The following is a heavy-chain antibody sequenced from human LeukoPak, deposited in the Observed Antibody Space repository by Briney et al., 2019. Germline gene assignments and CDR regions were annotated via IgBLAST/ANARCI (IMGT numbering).Heavy chain of an antibody. CDR1: GESFSNYD. J-gene: IGHJ4*02. CDR2: INHSGST. D-gene: IGHD6-6*01. CDR3: ARLGYNISSGTGY. Sequence: SETLSLTCTVYGESFSNYDWSWIRQPPGKGLEWIGEINHSGSTNYNPSLKSRVTISADTSKNQFSLKLSSVTAADTAVYYCARLGYNISSGTGYWGQGTLVTVSS. V-gene: IGHV4-34*01.